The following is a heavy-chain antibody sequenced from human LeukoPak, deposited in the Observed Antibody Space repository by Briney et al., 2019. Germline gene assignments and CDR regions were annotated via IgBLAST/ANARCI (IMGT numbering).Heavy chain of an antibody. J-gene: IGHJ6*02. CDR3: ASGNSNYDFMYYYYGMDV. Sequence: SETLSPTCTVSGGSISSYYWSWIRQPPGKGLEWIGYIYYSGSTNYNPSLKGRVTISVDTSKNQFSLKLSSVTAADTAVYYCASGNSNYDFMYYYYGMDVWGQGTTVTVSS. V-gene: IGHV4-59*01. CDR1: GGSISSYY. CDR2: IYYSGST. D-gene: IGHD4-4*01.